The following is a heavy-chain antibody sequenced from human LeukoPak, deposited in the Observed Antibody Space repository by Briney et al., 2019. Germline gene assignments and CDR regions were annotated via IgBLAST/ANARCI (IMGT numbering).Heavy chain of an antibody. J-gene: IGHJ4*02. CDR1: GGSISSYY. D-gene: IGHD4-17*01. CDR3: ARTLTTVTADFDYWVTDFDY. V-gene: IGHV4-59*08. Sequence: SETLSLTCTVSGGSISSYYWSWIRQPPGKGLEWIGYIYYSGSTNYNPSLKSRVTISVDTSKNQFSLKLSSVTAADTAVYYCARTLTTVTADFDYWVTDFDYWGQGTLVTVSS. CDR2: IYYSGST.